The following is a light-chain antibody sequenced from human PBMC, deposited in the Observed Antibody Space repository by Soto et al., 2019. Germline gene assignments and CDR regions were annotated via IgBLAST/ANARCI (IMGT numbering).Light chain of an antibody. CDR1: SSDVGGYNY. CDR3: SSYAGSNNLL. V-gene: IGLV2-8*01. Sequence: QSALTQPPSASGSPGQSVTISCTGTSSDVGGYNYVSWYQQHPGKAPKLMIHEVGKRPSGVPDRFSGSKSGNTASLTVSGLQAEDEADYYCSSYAGSNNLLFGGGTKLTVL. CDR2: EVG. J-gene: IGLJ2*01.